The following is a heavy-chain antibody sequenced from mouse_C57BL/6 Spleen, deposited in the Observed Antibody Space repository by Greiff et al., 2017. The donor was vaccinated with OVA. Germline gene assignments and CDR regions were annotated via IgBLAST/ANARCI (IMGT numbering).Heavy chain of an antibody. J-gene: IGHJ2*01. CDR1: GYTFTSYW. CDR3: ARSGVTTGYFDY. CDR2: IDPSDSYT. V-gene: IGHV1-50*01. D-gene: IGHD1-1*01. Sequence: QVQLQQSGAELVKPGASVKLSCKASGYTFTSYWMQWVKQRPGQGLEWIGEIDPSDSYTNYNQKFKGKATLTVDTSSSTAYMQLSSLTSEDSAVYYCARSGVTTGYFDYWGQGTTLTVSS.